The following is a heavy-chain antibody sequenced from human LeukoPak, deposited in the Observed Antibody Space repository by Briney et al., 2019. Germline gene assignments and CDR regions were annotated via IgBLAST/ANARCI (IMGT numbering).Heavy chain of an antibody. CDR1: GDSISSTSYY. Sequence: PSETLSLTCTVSGDSISSTSYYWDRIRQPPGKGLEWIGSIYNSGTTYYNPSLKSRVTISVDTSKNQFSLKLNSVTAADTAVYFCARASTTFDDWGQGTLVTVSS. CDR2: IYNSGTT. CDR3: ARASTTFDD. V-gene: IGHV4-39*07. J-gene: IGHJ4*02. D-gene: IGHD1-14*01.